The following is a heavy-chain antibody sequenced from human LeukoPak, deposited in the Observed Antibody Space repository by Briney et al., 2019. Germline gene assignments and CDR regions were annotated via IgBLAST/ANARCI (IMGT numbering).Heavy chain of an antibody. CDR1: GFTFSSYE. CDR3: ARAYGDYYYYYGMDV. CDR2: ISSSGSTI. Sequence: GGSLRLSCAASGFTFSSYEMNWVRRAPRKGLEWVSYISSSGSTIYYADSVKGRFTISRDNAKNSLYLQMNSLRAEDTAVYYCARAYGDYYYYYGMDVWGQGTTVTVSS. J-gene: IGHJ6*02. V-gene: IGHV3-48*03. D-gene: IGHD4-17*01.